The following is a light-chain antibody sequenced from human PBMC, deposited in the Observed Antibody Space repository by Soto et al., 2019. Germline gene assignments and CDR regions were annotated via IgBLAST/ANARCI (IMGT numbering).Light chain of an antibody. V-gene: IGKV1-27*01. CDR3: QKYDSAPRT. CDR1: QGISNY. CDR2: TAS. Sequence: DIQMTQSPSSLSASVGDRVTITCRASQGISNYLAWYQVKPGKVPNLLIYTASTLQSGVPSRFSGSGSGTDFTLTINSLQPEDVATYYCQKYDSAPRTFGQGTKVDIK. J-gene: IGKJ1*01.